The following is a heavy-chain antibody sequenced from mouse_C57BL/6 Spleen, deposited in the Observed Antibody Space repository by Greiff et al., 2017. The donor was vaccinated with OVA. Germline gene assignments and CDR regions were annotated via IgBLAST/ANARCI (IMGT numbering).Heavy chain of an antibody. CDR3: ARRGDGGFAY. D-gene: IGHD3-3*01. CDR2: IDPSDSYT. CDR1: GYTFTSYW. J-gene: IGHJ3*01. V-gene: IGHV1-50*01. Sequence: VQLQQPGAELVKPGASVKLSCKASGYTFTSYWMQWVKQRPGQGLEWIGEIDPSDSYTNYNQKFKGKATLTVDTSSSTAYMQLSSLTSEDSAVYYCARRGDGGFAYWGQGTLVTVSA.